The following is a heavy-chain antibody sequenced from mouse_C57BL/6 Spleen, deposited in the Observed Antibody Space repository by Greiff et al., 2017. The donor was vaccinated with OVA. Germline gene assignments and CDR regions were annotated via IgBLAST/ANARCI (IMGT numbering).Heavy chain of an antibody. D-gene: IGHD2-3*01. V-gene: IGHV1-64*01. CDR3: ARSRDGYHWYFDV. Sequence: QVQLKQPGAELVKPGASVKLSCKASGYTFTSYWMHWVKQRPGQGLEWIGMIHPNSGSTNYNEKFKSKATLTVDKSSSTAYMQLSSLTSEDSAVYYCARSRDGYHWYFDVWGTGTTVTVSS. CDR2: IHPNSGST. CDR1: GYTFTSYW. J-gene: IGHJ1*03.